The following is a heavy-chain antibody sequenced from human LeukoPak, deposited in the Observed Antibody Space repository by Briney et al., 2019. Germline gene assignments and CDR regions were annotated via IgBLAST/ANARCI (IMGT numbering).Heavy chain of an antibody. CDR2: INPSGGST. D-gene: IGHD5-12*01. CDR1: GYTFTNYY. V-gene: IGHV1-46*01. CDR3: AREGSASGYDLNWFEP. J-gene: IGHJ5*02. Sequence: ASVKVSCKASGYTFTNYYMHWVRQAPGQGLEWMGIINPSGGSTSYAQKFQGRVTMTRDTSTSTVFMELSSLRSEDTAVYYCAREGSASGYDLNWFEPWGRGSLVTVSS.